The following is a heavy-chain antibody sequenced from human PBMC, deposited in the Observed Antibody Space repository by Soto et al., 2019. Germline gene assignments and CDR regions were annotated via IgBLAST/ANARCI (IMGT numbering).Heavy chain of an antibody. Sequence: QVQLQQWGAGLLKPSETLSLTCAVYGGSFSGYYWSWIRQPPGKGLEWIGEINHSGSTNYNPSLKSRVTISVDTSKNQFSLKLGSVTAADTAVYYWARIPLTVHDSSGYYPPGTPGHFDYWGQGTLVTVSS. D-gene: IGHD3-22*01. V-gene: IGHV4-34*01. CDR1: GGSFSGYY. CDR2: INHSGST. CDR3: ARIPLTVHDSSGYYPPGTPGHFDY. J-gene: IGHJ4*02.